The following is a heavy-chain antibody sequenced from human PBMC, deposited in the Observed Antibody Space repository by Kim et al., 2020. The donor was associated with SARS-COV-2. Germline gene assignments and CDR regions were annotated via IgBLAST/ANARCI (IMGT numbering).Heavy chain of an antibody. D-gene: IGHD3-10*01. Sequence: ASVKVSCKASGYTFTGYYMHWVRQAPGQGLEWMGWINPNSGGTNYAQKLQGWVTMTRDTSISTAYMGLSRLRSDDTAVYYCARVGLHPFSHYYGSGSYYGAIDIWGQGTMVTVSS. V-gene: IGHV1-2*04. CDR1: GYTFTGYY. J-gene: IGHJ3*02. CDR2: INPNSGGT. CDR3: ARVGLHPFSHYYGSGSYYGAIDI.